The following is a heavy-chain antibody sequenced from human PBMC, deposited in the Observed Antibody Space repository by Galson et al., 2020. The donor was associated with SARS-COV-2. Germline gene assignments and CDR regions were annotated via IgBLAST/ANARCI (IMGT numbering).Heavy chain of an antibody. J-gene: IGHJ4*02. Sequence: GGSLRLSCAASGFTFDDHYIDWVRQAPRKGLEWVGRIRNKAHSYSTEYAASVKGRFTISRDDSKNSVSLQLNGLKTEDTAVYYCVRVRNAIGQWSVRGRSLDYWGQGTLVTVSA. CDR3: VRVRNAIGQWSVRGRSLDY. CDR2: IRNKAHSYST. CDR1: GFTFDDHY. V-gene: IGHV3-72*01. D-gene: IGHD6-19*01.